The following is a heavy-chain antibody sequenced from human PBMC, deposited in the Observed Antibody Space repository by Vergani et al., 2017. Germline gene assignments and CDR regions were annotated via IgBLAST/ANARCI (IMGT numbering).Heavy chain of an antibody. Sequence: QVQLPESGPGLVKPPGTLSLICAVSGGSISSENWWSWVRQSPGKGLEWIGEIHHYGSTNYNPSLKSRVTIYLDKSKNQFSLTLSSVTAADTAVFYCVRDLGLGYCSTTLCFGMDLWGQGTTVTVS. CDR2: IHHYGST. D-gene: IGHD2-15*01. CDR1: GGSISSENW. CDR3: VRDLGLGYCSTTLCFGMDL. V-gene: IGHV4-4*03. J-gene: IGHJ6*02.